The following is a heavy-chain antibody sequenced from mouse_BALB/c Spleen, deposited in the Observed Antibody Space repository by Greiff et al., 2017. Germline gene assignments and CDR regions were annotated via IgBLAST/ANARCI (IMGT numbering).Heavy chain of an antibody. CDR3: ARPTTVVPYWYFDV. CDR1: GYTFTDYN. Sequence: VQLQQSGPELVKPGASVKISCKASGYTFTDYNMHWVKQSHGKSLEWIGYIYPYNGGTGYNQKFKSKATLTVDNSSSTAYMELRSLTSEDSAVYYCARPTTVVPYWYFDVWGAGTTVTVSS. J-gene: IGHJ1*01. CDR2: IYPYNGGT. D-gene: IGHD1-1*01. V-gene: IGHV1S29*02.